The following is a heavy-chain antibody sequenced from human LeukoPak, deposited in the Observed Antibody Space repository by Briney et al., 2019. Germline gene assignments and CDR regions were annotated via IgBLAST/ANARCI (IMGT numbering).Heavy chain of an antibody. Sequence: GVSQTLFCAPCGFTLAKYWMHCVRPASGGGGVGVSNLKSDGNTTIYADSVKALFTISRDSAQNAVYLHIDSLRGEDTGVYLSRSDALLEDCTGNDCYHSDLWGQGILVTVSS. CDR2: LKSDGNTT. D-gene: IGHD2-8*02. J-gene: IGHJ1*01. V-gene: IGHV3-74*01. CDR3: RSDALLEDCTGNDCYHSDL. CDR1: GFTLAKYW.